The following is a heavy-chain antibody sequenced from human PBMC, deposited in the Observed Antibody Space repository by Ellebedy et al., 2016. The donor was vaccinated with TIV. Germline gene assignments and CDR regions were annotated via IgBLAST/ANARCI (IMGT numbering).Heavy chain of an antibody. V-gene: IGHV4-39*07. CDR2: SYHSDAV. CDR1: GGTIVSSSNY. CDR3: ARGRLQSIYSWFDP. J-gene: IGHJ5*02. D-gene: IGHD4-11*01. Sequence: SETLSLTCTVSGGTIVSSSNYWAWIRQSPGKGLEWIGSSYHSDAVYYNPSLKSRVAISVDTSKNQFSLSLRAVTAADTAVYFCARGRLQSIYSWFDPWGQGTLVTVSS.